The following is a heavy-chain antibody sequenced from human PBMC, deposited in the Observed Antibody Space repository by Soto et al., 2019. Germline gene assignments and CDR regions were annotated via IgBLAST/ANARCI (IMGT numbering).Heavy chain of an antibody. D-gene: IGHD6-13*01. CDR3: ATAEPRIAALFNWFDP. J-gene: IGHJ5*02. CDR2: ISAYNGDT. Sequence: QVQLVQSGAEVKKPGASVKVSCKASGYTFTSYGISWVRQAPGQGLEWMGWISAYNGDTNYAQKLQGRVTMTTDTPTSTPEMELRGLRSADTAVYYCATAEPRIAALFNWFDPWGQGTLVTVSS. V-gene: IGHV1-18*01. CDR1: GYTFTSYG.